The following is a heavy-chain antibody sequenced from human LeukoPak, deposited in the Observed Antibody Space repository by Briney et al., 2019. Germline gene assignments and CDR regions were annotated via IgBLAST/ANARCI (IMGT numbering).Heavy chain of an antibody. CDR1: GGSISSGGYY. V-gene: IGHV4-31*03. CDR2: INHSGST. CDR3: ARYRGRATKSAIDY. J-gene: IGHJ4*02. Sequence: SQTLSLTCTVSGGSISSGGYYWSWIRQHPGKGLEWIGEINHSGSTNYNPSLKSRVTISVDTSKNQFSLKLSSVTAADTAVYYCARYRGRATKSAIDYWGQGTLVTVSS. D-gene: IGHD5-12*01.